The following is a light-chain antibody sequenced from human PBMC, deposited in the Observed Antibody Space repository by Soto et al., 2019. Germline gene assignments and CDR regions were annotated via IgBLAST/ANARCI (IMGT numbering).Light chain of an antibody. V-gene: IGKV1-33*01. Sequence: DIQMTQSPSSLSASVGDRVTITCQASQDISNYLNWYQQKPGKAPKLLIYDASNLETGVPSRFSGSGSGTDFNFTISSLQPEDIATYYCQQRSSWPPVSCGQGTRLEIK. CDR2: DAS. J-gene: IGKJ5*01. CDR3: QQRSSWPPVS. CDR1: QDISNY.